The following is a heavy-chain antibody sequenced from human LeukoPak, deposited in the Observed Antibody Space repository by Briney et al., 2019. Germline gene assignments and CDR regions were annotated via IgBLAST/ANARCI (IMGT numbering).Heavy chain of an antibody. CDR2: IYYSGST. CDR1: GGSISSSSYY. CDR3: ARANGFYDLAFDY. J-gene: IGHJ4*02. D-gene: IGHD3-22*01. V-gene: IGHV4-39*07. Sequence: SETLSLTCTVSGGSISSSSYYRGWIRQPPGKGLEWIGSIYYSGSTYYNPSLKSRVTISVDTSKNQLSLKLRSVTAADTAVYYCARANGFYDLAFDYWGQGTLVTVSS.